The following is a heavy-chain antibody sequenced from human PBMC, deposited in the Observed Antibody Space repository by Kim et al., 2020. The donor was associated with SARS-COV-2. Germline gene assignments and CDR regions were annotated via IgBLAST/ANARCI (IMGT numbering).Heavy chain of an antibody. J-gene: IGHJ6*02. CDR2: IYPGDSDT. Sequence: GESLKISCKGSGYSFTSYWIGWVRQMPGKGLEWMGIIYPGDSDTRYSPSFQGQVTISADKSISTAYLQWSSLKASDTAMYYCARHIRPLGYCSGGSCYSDYYYGMDVWGQGTTVTVSS. V-gene: IGHV5-51*01. CDR1: GYSFTSYW. CDR3: ARHIRPLGYCSGGSCYSDYYYGMDV. D-gene: IGHD2-15*01.